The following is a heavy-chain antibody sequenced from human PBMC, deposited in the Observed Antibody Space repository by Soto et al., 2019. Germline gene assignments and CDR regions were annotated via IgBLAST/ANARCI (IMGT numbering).Heavy chain of an antibody. CDR1: GFTFNNYA. J-gene: IGHJ4*02. D-gene: IGHD3-10*01. CDR2: ISGGGDTT. V-gene: IGHV3-23*01. CDR3: ANVRGGSGSLTPRVDF. Sequence: EVQLLESGGGLVQPGGSLRLSCAASGFTFNNYAMTWVRQAPGKGLEWVSAISGGGDTTSYADSGKGRFTVSRDGSKNTLYLQMSSLRAEDTALYYCANVRGGSGSLTPRVDFWGQGTLVTVSS.